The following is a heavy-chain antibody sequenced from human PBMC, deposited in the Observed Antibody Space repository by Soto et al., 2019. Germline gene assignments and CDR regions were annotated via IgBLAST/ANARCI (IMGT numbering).Heavy chain of an antibody. Sequence: SETLSLTCTVSGASISGFYWSWIRKSAGKGLEWIGRIYATGTTDYNPSLKGRVMMSVDTSKKQFSLKLRSVTAADTAVYYCVRDGTKTLRDWFDPWGQGISVTVSS. CDR3: VRDGTKTLRDWFDP. D-gene: IGHD1-1*01. CDR2: IYATGTT. V-gene: IGHV4-4*07. CDR1: GASISGFY. J-gene: IGHJ5*02.